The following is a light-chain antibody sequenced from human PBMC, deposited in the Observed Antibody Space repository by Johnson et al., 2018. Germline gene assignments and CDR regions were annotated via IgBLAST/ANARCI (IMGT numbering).Light chain of an antibody. V-gene: IGLV1-51*02. J-gene: IGLJ1*01. CDR3: GTWDSSLSAGNV. CDR2: EPN. CDR1: SSNIGNNY. Sequence: QSVLTQPPSVSAAPGQKVTISCSGSSSNIGNNYVSWYRQLPGTAPKLLIYEPNKRPSRIPDRISRSKSGTSATLAIPGLQTRAEADYYCGTWDSSLSAGNVFGTGTKVTVL.